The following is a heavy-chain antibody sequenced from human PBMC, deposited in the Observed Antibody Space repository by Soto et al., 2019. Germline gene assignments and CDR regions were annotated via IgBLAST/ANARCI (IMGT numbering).Heavy chain of an antibody. Sequence: QVQLVESGGGVVQPGRSLRLSCVASEFTFSSYGMHWVRQAPGKGLEWVAVISYDGGNNYYADSVKGRFTISRDNSKNTLYLQMSSLRAEDTAVYYCAKVILGITGPTWAGKGGLDYWGQGTLVTVSS. CDR2: ISYDGGNN. J-gene: IGHJ4*02. CDR3: AKVILGITGPTWAGKGGLDY. CDR1: EFTFSSYG. V-gene: IGHV3-30*18. D-gene: IGHD3-10*01.